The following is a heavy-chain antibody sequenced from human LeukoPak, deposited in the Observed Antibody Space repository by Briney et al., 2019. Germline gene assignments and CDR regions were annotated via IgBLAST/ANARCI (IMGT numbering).Heavy chain of an antibody. D-gene: IGHD4/OR15-4a*01. CDR3: ARDTLGEGEDANYAVYYFDY. CDR2: MSFDGSDK. CDR1: GFTFRDYG. Sequence: PGGSLRLSCVGSGFTFRDYGMHWVRQAPGKGLEWVALMSFDGSDKYFADSVKGRFTISRDNGKNSLDLQMNSLRADDTAVYYCARDTLGEGEDANYAVYYFDYWGQGTVVTVSS. J-gene: IGHJ4*02. V-gene: IGHV3-30*03.